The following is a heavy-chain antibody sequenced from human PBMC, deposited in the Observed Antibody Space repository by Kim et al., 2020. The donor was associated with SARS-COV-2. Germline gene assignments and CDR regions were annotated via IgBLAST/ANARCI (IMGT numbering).Heavy chain of an antibody. CDR3: AKAALYCSGGGCSSALDY. CDR2: ISGSGGST. CDR1: GFTFSSYA. V-gene: IGHV3-23*01. J-gene: IGHJ4*02. Sequence: GGSLRLSCAASGFTFSSYAMSWVRQAPGKGLEWVSGISGSGGSTYYADSVKGRFTISRDNSKNTLYLQMSSLRAEDTAVYYCAKAALYCSGGGCSSALDYWGQGSLVTVSS. D-gene: IGHD2-15*01.